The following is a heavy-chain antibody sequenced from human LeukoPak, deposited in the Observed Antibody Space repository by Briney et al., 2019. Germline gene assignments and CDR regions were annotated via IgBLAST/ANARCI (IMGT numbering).Heavy chain of an antibody. CDR3: ARDRGDGYKHFDN. D-gene: IGHD5-24*01. Sequence: PGGSLRLSCAASGFTFSSYSMHWVRQAPGKGLEWVSSISTSSSYIYYVDSVKGRFTVSRDNAKNSLYLQMNSLRAEDTAVYYCARDRGDGYKHFDNWGQGTLVTVSS. CDR2: ISTSSSYI. V-gene: IGHV3-21*01. J-gene: IGHJ4*02. CDR1: GFTFSSYS.